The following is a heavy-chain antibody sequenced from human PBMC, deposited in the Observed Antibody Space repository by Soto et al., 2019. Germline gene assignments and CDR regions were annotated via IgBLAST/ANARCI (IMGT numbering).Heavy chain of an antibody. CDR2: ISYDGSNK. CDR1: GFTFSNYA. D-gene: IGHD4-17*01. Sequence: QVQLVESGGGVVQPGRSLRLSCAPSGFTFSNYAMHWVRQAPGKGLEGVAVISYDGSNKYYADSVKGRFTISRDNSKNTLYLQMNSLRAEDTAVYYCERRPVTYYFDYWGQGTLVTVSS. V-gene: IGHV3-30-3*01. CDR3: ERRPVTYYFDY. J-gene: IGHJ4*02.